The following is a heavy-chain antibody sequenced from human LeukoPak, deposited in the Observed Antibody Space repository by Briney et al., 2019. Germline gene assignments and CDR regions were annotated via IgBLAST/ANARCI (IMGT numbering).Heavy chain of an antibody. CDR2: ISWNSGSI. CDR1: GFTFDDYA. Sequence: GRSLRLSCAASGFTFDDYAMHWVRQAPGKGLEWVSGISWNSGSIGYADSVKGRFTISRDNAKNSLYLQTNSLRAEDTALYYCAKGPDCGGDCYNYYFDYWGQGTLVTVSS. V-gene: IGHV3-9*01. D-gene: IGHD2-21*02. CDR3: AKGPDCGGDCYNYYFDY. J-gene: IGHJ4*02.